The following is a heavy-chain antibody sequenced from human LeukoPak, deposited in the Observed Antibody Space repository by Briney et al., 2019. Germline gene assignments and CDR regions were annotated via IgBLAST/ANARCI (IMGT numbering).Heavy chain of an antibody. Sequence: GESLKISCKGSGYSFTNNWIGWVRQMPGKGLEWMGIIYPGDSDTRYSPSFQGQVTISADKSISTAYLEWSSLRASDTAIYYCARHGRWDSMVRGAHDYWGQGTLVTVSS. CDR1: GYSFTNNW. CDR3: ARHGRWDSMVRGAHDY. D-gene: IGHD3-10*01. J-gene: IGHJ4*02. CDR2: IYPGDSDT. V-gene: IGHV5-51*01.